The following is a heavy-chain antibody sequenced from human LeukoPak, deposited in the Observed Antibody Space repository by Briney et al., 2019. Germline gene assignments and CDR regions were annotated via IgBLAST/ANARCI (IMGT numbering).Heavy chain of an antibody. CDR1: GFTVSSNY. Sequence: GGSLRLSCAASGFTVSSNYMSWVRQAPGKGLEWVSVIYSGGSTYYADSVKGRFTISRDNSKNTLYLQMNSLRAEDTAVYYCARHIAVVGYFQHWGQGTLVTVSS. J-gene: IGHJ1*01. CDR2: IYSGGST. D-gene: IGHD6-19*01. V-gene: IGHV3-53*01. CDR3: ARHIAVVGYFQH.